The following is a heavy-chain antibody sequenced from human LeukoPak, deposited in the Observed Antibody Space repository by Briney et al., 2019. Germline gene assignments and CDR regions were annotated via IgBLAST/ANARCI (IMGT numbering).Heavy chain of an antibody. CDR2: FDPEDGET. J-gene: IGHJ4*02. V-gene: IGHV1-24*01. CDR3: ATAIYGDYLPDY. D-gene: IGHD4-17*01. Sequence: ASVTVSFKVSGYTLTELSMHWVRQAPGKGLEWMGGFDPEDGETIYAQKFQGRVTMTEDTSTDTAYMELSSLRSEDTAVYYCATAIYGDYLPDYWGQGTLVTVSS. CDR1: GYTLTELS.